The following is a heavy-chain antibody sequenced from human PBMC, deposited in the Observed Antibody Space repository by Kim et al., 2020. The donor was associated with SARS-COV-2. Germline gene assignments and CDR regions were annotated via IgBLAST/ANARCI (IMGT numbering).Heavy chain of an antibody. V-gene: IGHV4-59*13. J-gene: IGHJ4*02. CDR2: IYYSGST. CDR1: GGSISSYY. CDR3: ARGLLEWFNQ. Sequence: SETLSLTCTVSGGSISSYYWSWIRQPPGKGLEWIGYIYYSGSTNYNPSLKSRVTISVDTSKNQFSLKLSSVTAADTAVYYCARGLLEWFNQWGQGTLVTVSS. D-gene: IGHD3-3*01.